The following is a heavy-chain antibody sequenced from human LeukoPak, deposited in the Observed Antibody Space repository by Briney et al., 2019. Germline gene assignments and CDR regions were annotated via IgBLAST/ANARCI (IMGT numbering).Heavy chain of an antibody. D-gene: IGHD3-10*01. Sequence: PSETLSLTCTVSGGSISSYYWSWIRQPPGKGLEWIGYIYYSGSTNYNPSLKSRVTISVATSKNQLYLKLSSVTAADTSVYYCARQYVLLWFGELYWGQGTLVTVSS. J-gene: IGHJ4*02. V-gene: IGHV4-59*08. CDR3: ARQYVLLWFGELY. CDR1: GGSISSYY. CDR2: IYYSGST.